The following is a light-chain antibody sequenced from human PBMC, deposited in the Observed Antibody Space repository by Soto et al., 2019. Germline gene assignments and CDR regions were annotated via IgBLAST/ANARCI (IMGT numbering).Light chain of an antibody. CDR2: DAS. CDR3: QQYHNLWT. CDR1: QSVSSR. Sequence: EIVMTHSRATLSVSPGQRPTLCCRASQSVSSRLAWYQQKRGQAPRLLIYDASTRATNIPARFSGSGSGTEFTLTISSLKSEDFALYYCQQYHNLWTFGQGTKVDIK. V-gene: IGKV3-15*01. J-gene: IGKJ1*01.